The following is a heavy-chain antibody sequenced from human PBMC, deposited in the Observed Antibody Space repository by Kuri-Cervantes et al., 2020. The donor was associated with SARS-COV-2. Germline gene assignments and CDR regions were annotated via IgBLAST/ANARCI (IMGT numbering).Heavy chain of an antibody. CDR3: AREGYCSGGSCFDY. Sequence: SETLSLTCTVSGGSISSYYWSWIRQPPGKGLEWIGYIYYSGSTNYNPSLKSRVTISVDTSKNQFSLKLSSVTAADAAVYYCAREGYCSGGSCFDYWGQGTLVTVSS. V-gene: IGHV4-59*01. D-gene: IGHD2-15*01. J-gene: IGHJ4*02. CDR1: GGSISSYY. CDR2: IYYSGST.